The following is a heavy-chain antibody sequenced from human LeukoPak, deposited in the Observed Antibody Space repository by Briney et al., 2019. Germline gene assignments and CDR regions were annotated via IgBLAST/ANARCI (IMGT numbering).Heavy chain of an antibody. J-gene: IGHJ5*02. CDR3: AGGVNKLRFLEWLLKGWFDP. Sequence: GGSLRLSCAASGFTFSDYYMSWIRQAPGKGLEWVSYISSSGSTIYYADSVKGRFTISRDNAKNSLYLQMNSLRAEDTAVYYCAGGVNKLRFLEWLLKGWFDPWGQGTLVTVSS. D-gene: IGHD3-3*01. CDR1: GFTFSDYY. CDR2: ISSSGSTI. V-gene: IGHV3-11*04.